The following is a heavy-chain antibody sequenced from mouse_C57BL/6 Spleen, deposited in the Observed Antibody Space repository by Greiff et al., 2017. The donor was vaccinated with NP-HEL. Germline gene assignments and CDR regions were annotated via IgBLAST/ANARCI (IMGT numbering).Heavy chain of an antibody. J-gene: IGHJ4*01. CDR3: ARSVVANNYAMDY. CDR1: GYTFTSYT. CDR2: INPSSGYT. Sequence: QVQLQQSGAELARPGASVKMSCKASGYTFTSYTMHWVKQRPGQGLEWIGYINPSSGYTKYNQKFKDKATLTADKSSSTAYMQLSSLTSEDSAVYYCARSVVANNYAMDYWGQGTSVTVSS. V-gene: IGHV1-4*01. D-gene: IGHD1-1*01.